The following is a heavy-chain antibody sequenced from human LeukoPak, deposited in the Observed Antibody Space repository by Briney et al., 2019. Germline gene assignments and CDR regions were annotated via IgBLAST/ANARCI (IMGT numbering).Heavy chain of an antibody. J-gene: IGHJ6*02. V-gene: IGHV5-51*01. Sequence: PGESLKISCKGSGYNFTKYWIGWVRQKPGKGLEWMGIIDPDDSDTKYSPSFQGQVTISVDKSISTAYLQWSSLKASDTALYFCARNGGIIIGSPALWGQGTAVT. CDR1: GYNFTKYW. CDR2: IDPDDSDT. CDR3: ARNGGIIIGSPAL. D-gene: IGHD3-16*01.